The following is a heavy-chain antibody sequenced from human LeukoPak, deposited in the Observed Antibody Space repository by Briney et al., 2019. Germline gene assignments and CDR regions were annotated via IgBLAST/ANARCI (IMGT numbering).Heavy chain of an antibody. CDR2: IKQDGSEK. Sequence: TGGSLRLSCAASGFTFSSYWMSWVRQAPGKGLEWVANIKQDGSEKYYVDSVKGRFTISRDNTKNSLYLQMNSLRAEDTAVYYCARDGSGWFGGGYFDYWGQGTLVTVSS. J-gene: IGHJ4*02. CDR3: ARDGSGWFGGGYFDY. V-gene: IGHV3-7*01. D-gene: IGHD3-10*01. CDR1: GFTFSSYW.